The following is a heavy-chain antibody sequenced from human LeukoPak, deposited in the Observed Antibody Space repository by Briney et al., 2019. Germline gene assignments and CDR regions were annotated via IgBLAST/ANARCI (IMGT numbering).Heavy chain of an antibody. CDR1: GGSFSGYY. V-gene: IGHV4-34*01. CDR3: ARDPQGSSGWYIGDY. Sequence: SETLSLTCAVYGGSFSGYYWSWIRQPPGKGLEWIGSIYYSGSTYYNPSLKSRVTISVDTSKNQFSLKLSSVTAADTAVYYCARDPQGSSGWYIGDYWGQGTLVTVSS. J-gene: IGHJ4*02. CDR2: IYYSGST. D-gene: IGHD6-19*01.